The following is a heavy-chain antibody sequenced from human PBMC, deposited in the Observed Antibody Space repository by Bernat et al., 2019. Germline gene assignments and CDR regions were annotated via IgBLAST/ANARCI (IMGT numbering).Heavy chain of an antibody. J-gene: IGHJ2*01. CDR2: IGKADDT. Sequence: EVQLVESGGGLVQPGGPRRLSFAASGFTFRGPDFLWFAKAKGKGLDWFPAIGKADDTYYSASVKGRFTISREDAKNSLYLQMNSLRAEDTAVYYCVREDVRSGCCNWYFDLWGRGTLVTVSS. CDR1: GFTFRGPD. V-gene: IGHV3-13*01. D-gene: IGHD6-19*01. CDR3: VREDVRSGCCNWYFDL.